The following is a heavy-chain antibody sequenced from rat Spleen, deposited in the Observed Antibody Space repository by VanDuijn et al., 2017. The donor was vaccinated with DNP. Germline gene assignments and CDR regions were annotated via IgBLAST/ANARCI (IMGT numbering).Heavy chain of an antibody. Sequence: EVQLVESGGGPVQPGRSLKLSCVASGFIFSNHWMTWIRQAPGKGLEWVASISNTGDITYYSDSVKGRFSISRDNAESTLYLQMNSLRSEDTATYYCTREPLPRYFDYWGQGVMVTVSS. V-gene: IGHV5-31*01. D-gene: IGHD3-1*01. J-gene: IGHJ2*01. CDR2: ISNTGDIT. CDR3: TREPLPRYFDY. CDR1: GFIFSNHW.